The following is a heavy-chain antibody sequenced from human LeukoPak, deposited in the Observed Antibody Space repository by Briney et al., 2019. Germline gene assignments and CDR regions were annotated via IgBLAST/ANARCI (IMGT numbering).Heavy chain of an antibody. CDR2: ISSSSSYI. Sequence: PGGSLRLSCAASGFTFSSYDMSWVRQAPGKGLEWVSYISSSSSYIYYADSVKGRFTISRDNAKNSLYLQMNSLRAEDTGVYYCAGFGGVLWGQGTLVTVSS. J-gene: IGHJ4*02. V-gene: IGHV3-21*01. CDR1: GFTFSSYD. CDR3: AGFGGVL. D-gene: IGHD3-10*01.